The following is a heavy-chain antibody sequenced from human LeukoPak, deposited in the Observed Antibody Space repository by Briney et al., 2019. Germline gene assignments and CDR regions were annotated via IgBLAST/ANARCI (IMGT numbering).Heavy chain of an antibody. D-gene: IGHD3-3*02. CDR2: ISGSGGST. Sequence: PGGSLRLSCAASGFTFSSYGMSWVRQAPGKGLEWVSAISGSGGSTYYADSVKGRCTISRDNAKKSLYLQMNSLRAEDTAVYYCVREIIRLGQDDYFDYWGQGTLVTVSS. CDR3: VREIIRLGQDDYFDY. J-gene: IGHJ4*02. V-gene: IGHV3-23*01. CDR1: GFTFSSYG.